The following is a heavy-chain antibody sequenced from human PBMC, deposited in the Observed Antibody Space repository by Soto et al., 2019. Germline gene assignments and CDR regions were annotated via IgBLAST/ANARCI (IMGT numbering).Heavy chain of an antibody. D-gene: IGHD3-22*01. CDR1: GYTFTGYY. V-gene: IGHV1-2*02. J-gene: IGHJ4*02. CDR2: INPNSGGT. Sequence: VASVKVSCKASGYTFTGYYMHWVRQAPGQGLEWMGWINPNSGGTNYAQKFQGRVTMTRDTSISTAYMELSRLRSDDTAVYYCARESQSSSGYYNYWGQGTLVTVSS. CDR3: ARESQSSSGYYNY.